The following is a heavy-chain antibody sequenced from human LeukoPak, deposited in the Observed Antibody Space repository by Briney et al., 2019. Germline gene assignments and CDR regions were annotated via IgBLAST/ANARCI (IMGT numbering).Heavy chain of an antibody. J-gene: IGHJ4*02. D-gene: IGHD1-20*01. Sequence: PGGSLRLSCAASGFTFSSYEMNWVRQAPGKGLEWVSYISGRGTTIYYADSVKGRFTISRDNANNSLYLQMNSLRAEDTAVYYYARDPGISGMSYWGQGTLVTVSS. CDR1: GFTFSSYE. V-gene: IGHV3-48*03. CDR3: ARDPGISGMSY. CDR2: ISGRGTTI.